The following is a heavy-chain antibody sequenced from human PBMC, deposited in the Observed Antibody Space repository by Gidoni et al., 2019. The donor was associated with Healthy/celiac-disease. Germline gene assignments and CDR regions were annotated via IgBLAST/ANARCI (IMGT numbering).Heavy chain of an antibody. V-gene: IGHV3-21*01. Sequence: EVQLVESGGGLVKPGGSLRLSCARSGCTFSSYSMNWVRQAPGKGLECVSSISSSSSYIYYADSVKGRFTSSRDNAKNSLYLQMNSLIAEDTAVYYCASSQAAVDAFDIWGQGTMVTVSS. CDR2: ISSSSSYI. CDR1: GCTFSSYS. D-gene: IGHD6-13*01. CDR3: ASSQAAVDAFDI. J-gene: IGHJ3*02.